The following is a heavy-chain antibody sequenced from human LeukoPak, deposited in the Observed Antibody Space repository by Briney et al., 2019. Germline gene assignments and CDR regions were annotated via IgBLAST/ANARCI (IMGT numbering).Heavy chain of an antibody. Sequence: PGGSLRLSCAASGFTFSAYSMNWVRQAPGKGLELVSYISLGSSSIYYADSVKGRFTISRDNAKKSLYLQMNSLRAEDTAVYYCAKAHLEVVPAATHGYWGQGTLVTVSS. CDR1: GFTFSAYS. D-gene: IGHD2-2*01. V-gene: IGHV3-48*04. CDR3: AKAHLEVVPAATHGY. J-gene: IGHJ4*02. CDR2: ISLGSSSI.